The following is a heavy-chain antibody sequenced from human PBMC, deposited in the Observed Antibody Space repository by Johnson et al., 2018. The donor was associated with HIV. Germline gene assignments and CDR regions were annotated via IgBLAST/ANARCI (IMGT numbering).Heavy chain of an antibody. V-gene: IGHV3-13*01. D-gene: IGHD2-15*01. CDR2: IGTAGDT. Sequence: VLLVESGGGVVQPGRSLRLSCAASGFTFSSYAMHWVRQATGKGLEWVSAIGTAGDTYYPGSVKGRFTISRENAKNSLYLQMNSLRAEDTALYYCAKVLRRYCSGGSCSDGLDMWGQGTMVTVSS. CDR3: AKVLRRYCSGGSCSDGLDM. J-gene: IGHJ3*02. CDR1: GFTFSSYA.